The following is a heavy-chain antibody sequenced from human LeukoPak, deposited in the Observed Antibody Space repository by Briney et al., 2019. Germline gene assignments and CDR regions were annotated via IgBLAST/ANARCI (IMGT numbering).Heavy chain of an antibody. CDR2: IKSKTDGGTT. J-gene: IGHJ3*02. V-gene: IGHV3-15*01. CDR1: GFTFSNAW. CDR3: TTSAIVVVSDAFDI. D-gene: IGHD3-22*01. Sequence: GGSLRLSCAASGFTFSNAWMSWVRQAPGKGLEWVGRIKSKTDGGTTDYAAPVKGTFTISRDDSKNTLYLQMSSLKTEDTAVYYCTTSAIVVVSDAFDIWGEGAMVTLSP.